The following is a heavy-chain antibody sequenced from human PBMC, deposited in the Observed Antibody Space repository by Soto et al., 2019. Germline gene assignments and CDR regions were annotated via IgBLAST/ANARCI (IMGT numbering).Heavy chain of an antibody. D-gene: IGHD1-26*01. CDR3: ARNQRIVRNFAY. J-gene: IGHJ4*02. CDR1: GGSISSSSYY. Sequence: PSETLSLTCTVPGGSISSSSYYWGWIRQPPGKGLEWIGSIYYSGSTYYNPSLKSRVTISVDTSKNQFSLKLSSVTAADTAVYYCARNQRIVRNFAYWGQGTLVTVSS. V-gene: IGHV4-39*01. CDR2: IYYSGST.